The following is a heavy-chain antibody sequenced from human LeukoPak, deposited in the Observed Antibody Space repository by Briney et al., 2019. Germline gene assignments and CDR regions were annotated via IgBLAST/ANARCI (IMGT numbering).Heavy chain of an antibody. D-gene: IGHD2-15*01. V-gene: IGHV3-21*01. CDR1: GFTFSSYS. CDR3: ASAGCSGGTCYSGGTPGYMDV. CDR2: ISSSSRYI. J-gene: IGHJ6*03. Sequence: GGSLRLSCAASGFTFSSYSMNWVRQAPGKGLEWVSSISSSSRYIYYADSVKGRFTISRDNAKNSLYLQVNSLRAEDTAVYYCASAGCSGGTCYSGGTPGYMDVWSKGTTVTVSS.